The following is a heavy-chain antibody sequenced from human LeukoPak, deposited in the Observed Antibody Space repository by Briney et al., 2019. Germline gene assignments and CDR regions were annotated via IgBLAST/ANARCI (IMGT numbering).Heavy chain of an antibody. CDR3: VRRPHLDY. J-gene: IGHJ4*02. CDR1: GFTFSSYS. Sequence: PGGSLRLSCAASGFTFSSYSMNWVRQAPGKGLEWVSYISSSSSTIYYADSVKGRFTISRDNARNSLYLQMNSLRAEDTAVYYCVRRPHLDYWGQGTLVTVSS. V-gene: IGHV3-48*04. CDR2: ISSSSSTI.